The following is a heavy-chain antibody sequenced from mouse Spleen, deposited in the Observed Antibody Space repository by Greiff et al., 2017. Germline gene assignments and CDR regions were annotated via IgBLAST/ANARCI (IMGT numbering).Heavy chain of an antibody. CDR1: GYSITSGYY. J-gene: IGHJ2*01. Sequence: ESGPGLVKPSQSLSLTCSVTGYSITSGYYWNWIRQFPGNKLEWMGYISYDGSNNYNPSLKNRISITRDTSKNQFFLKLNSVTTEDTATYYCALIYYYGGFDYWGQGTTLTVSS. V-gene: IGHV3-6*01. D-gene: IGHD1-1*01. CDR2: ISYDGSN. CDR3: ALIYYYGGFDY.